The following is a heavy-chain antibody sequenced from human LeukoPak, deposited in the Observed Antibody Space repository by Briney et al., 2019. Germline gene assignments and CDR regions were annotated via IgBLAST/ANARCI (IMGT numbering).Heavy chain of an antibody. V-gene: IGHV4-34*01. CDR1: GVSFSGYY. J-gene: IGHJ3*02. D-gene: IGHD3-9*01. CDR2: INHSGST. Sequence: SETLSLTCAVYGVSFSGYYWSWIRQPPGKGLEWIGEINHSGSTNYNPSLKSRVTISVDTSKNQFSLKLSSVTAADTAVYYCARGARLRYFDWLLSDAFDIWGQGTMVTVSS. CDR3: ARGARLRYFDWLLSDAFDI.